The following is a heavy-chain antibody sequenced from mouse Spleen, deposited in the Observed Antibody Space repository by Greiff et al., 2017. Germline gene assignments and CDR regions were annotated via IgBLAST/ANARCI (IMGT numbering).Heavy chain of an antibody. CDR3: ARSGDVSYFDY. CDR2: IHPNSGST. J-gene: IGHJ2*01. Sequence: VQLQQPGAELVKPGASVTLSCKASGYTFTSYWMHWVKQRPGQGLEWIGMIHPNSGSTNYNEKFKSKATLTVDKSSSTAYMQLSSLTSEDSAVYYCARSGDVSYFDYWGQGTTLTVSS. V-gene: IGHV1-64*01. D-gene: IGHD3-1*01. CDR1: GYTFTSYW.